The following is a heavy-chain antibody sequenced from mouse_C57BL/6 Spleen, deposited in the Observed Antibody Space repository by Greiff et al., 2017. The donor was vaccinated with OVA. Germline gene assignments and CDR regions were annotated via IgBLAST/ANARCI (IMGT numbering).Heavy chain of an antibody. D-gene: IGHD4-1*01. CDR1: GYAFTNYL. CDR3: ARSRTGTFDY. CDR2: INPGSGGT. V-gene: IGHV1-54*01. J-gene: IGHJ2*01. Sequence: VQLQQSGAELVRPGTSVKVSCKASGYAFTNYLIEWVKQRPGQGLEWIGVINPGSGGTNYNEKFKCKATLTADKSSSTAYMQLSSLTSEDSAVYFCARSRTGTFDYWGQGTTLTVSS.